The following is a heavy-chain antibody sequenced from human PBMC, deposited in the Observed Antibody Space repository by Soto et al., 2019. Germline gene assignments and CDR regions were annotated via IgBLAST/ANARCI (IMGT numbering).Heavy chain of an antibody. CDR1: GFTFSNFG. D-gene: IGHD3-16*01. CDR3: AKDGGAGNFYYYGADV. J-gene: IGHJ6*02. Sequence: LRLSCAASGFTFSNFGMHWVRQAPGKGLEWVAFISYAGGNKYYADSVEGRFTISRDNSKTLYLQMNSLRREDTAVYYCAKDGGAGNFYYYGADVWGQGTTVTVSS. V-gene: IGHV3-30*18. CDR2: ISYAGGNK.